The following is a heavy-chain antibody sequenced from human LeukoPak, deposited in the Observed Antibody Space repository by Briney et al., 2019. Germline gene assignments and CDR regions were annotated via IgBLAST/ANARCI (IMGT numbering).Heavy chain of an antibody. CDR3: AELYYYDSSGDTFDY. D-gene: IGHD3-22*01. J-gene: IGHJ4*02. Sequence: GSLRLSCAASGFTFSSYAMSWVRQAPGKGLEWVSAISGSGGSTYYADSVKGRFTISRDNSKNTLYLQMNSLRAEDTAVYYCAELYYYDSSGDTFDYWGQGTLVTVSS. V-gene: IGHV3-23*01. CDR1: GFTFSSYA. CDR2: ISGSGGST.